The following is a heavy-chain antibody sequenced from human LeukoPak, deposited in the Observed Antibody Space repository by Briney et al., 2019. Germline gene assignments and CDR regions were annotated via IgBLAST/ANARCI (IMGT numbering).Heavy chain of an antibody. D-gene: IGHD4-17*01. V-gene: IGHV3-30*18. Sequence: GGSLRLSCAASGFTFSSYGMHWVRQAPGKGLEWVAVISYDGSNKYYADSVKGRFTISRDNSKNTLYLQMNSLRAEDTAVYYCAEDSFDGAEYFQHWGQGTLVTVSS. CDR3: AEDSFDGAEYFQH. J-gene: IGHJ1*01. CDR1: GFTFSSYG. CDR2: ISYDGSNK.